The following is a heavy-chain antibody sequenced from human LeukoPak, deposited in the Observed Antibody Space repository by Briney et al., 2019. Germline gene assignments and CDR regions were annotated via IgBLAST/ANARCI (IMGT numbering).Heavy chain of an antibody. D-gene: IGHD3-22*01. Sequence: GGSLRLSCAASGFIFEDFGMHWVRQPPGKGLEWVAGINWNGGITGYVDSVKGRFTISRDNAKNTLYLQMNSLRAEDTAVYYCARGQIRTYYYDSSGYPWGQGTLVTVSS. CDR2: INWNGGIT. CDR1: GFIFEDFG. CDR3: ARGQIRTYYYDSSGYP. V-gene: IGHV3-20*04. J-gene: IGHJ5*02.